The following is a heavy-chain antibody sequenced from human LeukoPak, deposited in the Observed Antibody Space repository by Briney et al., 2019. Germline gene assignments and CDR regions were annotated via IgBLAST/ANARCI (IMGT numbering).Heavy chain of an antibody. Sequence: PGGSLRLSCAASGFTFSSYAMSWVRQAPGKGLEWVSAISGSGGSTYYADSVKGRFTISRDNSKNTLYLQMSSLRAEDMAIYRCAKDSSYGSGNYYNDHWGQGTLVTVSS. CDR3: AKDSSYGSGNYYNDH. V-gene: IGHV3-23*01. J-gene: IGHJ4*02. CDR2: ISGSGGST. D-gene: IGHD3-10*01. CDR1: GFTFSSYA.